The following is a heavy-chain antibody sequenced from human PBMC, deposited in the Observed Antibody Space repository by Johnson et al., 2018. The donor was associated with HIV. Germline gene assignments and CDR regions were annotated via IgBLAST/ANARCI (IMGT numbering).Heavy chain of an antibody. J-gene: IGHJ3*02. Sequence: VQLVESGGGVVQAGRSQRVSCAASGFTVSSNYMSWVRQAPGKGLEWVSVIYSGGSTYYADSVKGRFTISRDNSKNTLYLQMNSLRAEDTAVYYCARSGWYLSYAFDIWGQGTMVTVSS. CDR3: ARSGWYLSYAFDI. CDR2: IYSGGST. V-gene: IGHV3-66*01. CDR1: GFTVSSNY. D-gene: IGHD6-19*01.